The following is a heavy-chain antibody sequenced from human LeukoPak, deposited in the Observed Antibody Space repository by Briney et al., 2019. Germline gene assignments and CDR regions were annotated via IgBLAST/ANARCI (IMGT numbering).Heavy chain of an antibody. V-gene: IGHV4-34*01. Sequence: SETLSLTCAVYGGSFSGYYWSWIRQPPGKGLEWIGEINHSGSTNYNPSLKSRVTLSVDTSKNQFSLKLSSVTAADTAVYYCARGLWLTDYWGQGTLVTVSS. CDR2: INHSGST. D-gene: IGHD3-10*01. CDR3: ARGLWLTDY. J-gene: IGHJ4*02. CDR1: GGSFSGYY.